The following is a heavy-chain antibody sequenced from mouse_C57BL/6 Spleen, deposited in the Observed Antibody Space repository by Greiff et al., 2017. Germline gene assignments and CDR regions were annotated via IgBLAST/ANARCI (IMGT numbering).Heavy chain of an antibody. V-gene: IGHV5-16*01. Sequence: DVKLVESEGGLVQPGSSMKLSCTASGFTFSDYYMAWVRQVPEKGLEWVANINYDGSSTYYLDSLKSRFIISRDNAKNILYLQMSSLKSEDTATYYCARAPDGYLYFDVWGTGTTVTVSS. CDR2: INYDGSST. CDR1: GFTFSDYY. J-gene: IGHJ1*03. CDR3: ARAPDGYLYFDV. D-gene: IGHD2-3*01.